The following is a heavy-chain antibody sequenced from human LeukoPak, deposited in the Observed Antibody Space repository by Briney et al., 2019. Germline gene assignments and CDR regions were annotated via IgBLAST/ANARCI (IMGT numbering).Heavy chain of an antibody. CDR2: ISGSGGGT. CDR1: GFTFSSFA. D-gene: IGHD1-26*01. J-gene: IGHJ5*02. V-gene: IGHV3-23*01. CDR3: AKDRVGATRYNWFDP. Sequence: GGSLRLSCAASGFTFSSFAMSWVRQAPGKGLEWVSAISGSGGGTYYAGSVKGRFTISRDNSKNTLYLQMNSLRVEDTAVYYCAKDRVGATRYNWFDPWGQGTLVTVS.